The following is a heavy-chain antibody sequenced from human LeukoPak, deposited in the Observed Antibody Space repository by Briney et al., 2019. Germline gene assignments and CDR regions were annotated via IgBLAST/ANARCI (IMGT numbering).Heavy chain of an antibody. Sequence: SETLSLTSADYGGPFSGDYWSRIRQPPFKEVKRIGEINHSGSTNYNPSLKSRVTISVDTSKNQFSLKLSSVTAADTAVFFQAEDGIRYFPLRWFDPWGQGTLVTVSS. CDR2: INHSGST. CDR3: AEDGIRYFPLRWFDP. V-gene: IGHV4-34*01. CDR1: GGPFSGDY. D-gene: IGHD3-9*01. J-gene: IGHJ5*02.